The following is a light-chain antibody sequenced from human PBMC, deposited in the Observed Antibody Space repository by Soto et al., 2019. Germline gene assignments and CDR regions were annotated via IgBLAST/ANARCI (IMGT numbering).Light chain of an antibody. CDR1: QSVTSNY. J-gene: IGKJ1*01. V-gene: IGKV3-20*01. Sequence: EVVLTQSPGTVSLSPGERATLSCRASQSVTSNYLAWYQQKPGQAPRLLIYAASSRATGIPDRFSGSGSGTDFTLSISRLESEDFAVSYCQHYGRSVTSTFGQSTKVEIK. CDR3: QHYGRSVTST. CDR2: AAS.